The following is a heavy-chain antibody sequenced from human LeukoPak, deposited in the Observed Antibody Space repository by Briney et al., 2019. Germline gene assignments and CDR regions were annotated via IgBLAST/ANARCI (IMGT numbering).Heavy chain of an antibody. D-gene: IGHD6-13*01. V-gene: IGHV3-23*01. CDR3: ARIIVSGGTDK. CDR1: GFTFSSSA. CDR2: VGVISNT. J-gene: IGHJ4*02. Sequence: GGSLRLSCVASGFTFSSSAMTWVRQAPGKGLEWVSSVGVISNTYYADSVKGRSTISRDNSKNTLYLQMNSLRAEDMAIYYCARIIVSGGTDKWGQGTLVTVSS.